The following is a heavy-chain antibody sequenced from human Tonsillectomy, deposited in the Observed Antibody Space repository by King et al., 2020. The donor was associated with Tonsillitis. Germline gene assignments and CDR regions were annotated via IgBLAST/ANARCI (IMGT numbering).Heavy chain of an antibody. D-gene: IGHD3-22*01. V-gene: IGHV1-69*01. J-gene: IGHJ3*02. CDR3: ARDGADYYDSSNYSAFDI. CDR2: IIPIFGAA. CDR1: GGTFSSYA. Sequence: VQLVESGAEVKKPGSSVKVSCNSSGGTFSSYAISWVRQAPGQGLEWMGGIIPIFGAANNAQKFQGRVTITADESTSTAYMELSSLRSEDTAVYYCARDGADYYDSSNYSAFDIWGQGTMVTVSS.